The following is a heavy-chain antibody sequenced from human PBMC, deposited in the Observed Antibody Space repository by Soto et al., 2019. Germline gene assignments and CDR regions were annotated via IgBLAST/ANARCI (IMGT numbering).Heavy chain of an antibody. CDR1: GYTFTSYG. V-gene: IGHV1-18*01. CDR3: ARVLELAGDNWRTLDY. Sequence: QVQLVQSGAEVKKPGASVKVSCKASGYTFTSYGISWVRQAPGQGLEWMGWISAYNGNTNYAQKLQGRVNMTTDTSRRTAYMELRSLRSDDTAVYYCARVLELAGDNWRTLDYRGQGTLVTVSS. D-gene: IGHD1-20*01. J-gene: IGHJ4*02. CDR2: ISAYNGNT.